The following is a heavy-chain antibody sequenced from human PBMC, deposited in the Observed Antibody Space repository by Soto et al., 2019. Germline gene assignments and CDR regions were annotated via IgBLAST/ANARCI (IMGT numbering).Heavy chain of an antibody. CDR2: IYVSGST. CDR3: AGGNAREVRLAY. V-gene: IGHV4-31*03. J-gene: IGHJ4*02. CDR1: GASINIGGFY. Sequence: SETLSLTCTVSGASINIGGFYWSWVRHLPGKGLEWIGYIYVSGSTYYNPSLEGRVTISLDPSQNQFSLKLSSVTAADTAVDFCAGGNAREVRLAYGGQGAL. D-gene: IGHD2-8*01.